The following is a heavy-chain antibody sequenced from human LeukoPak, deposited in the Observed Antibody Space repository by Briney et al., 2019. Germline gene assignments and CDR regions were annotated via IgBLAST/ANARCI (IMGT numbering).Heavy chain of an antibody. D-gene: IGHD2-2*01. CDR3: ARGRYCSSTSCYARYYYYYYMDV. CDR1: GFSVSDNG. CDR2: IVGGDGGT. V-gene: IGHV3-23*01. Sequence: GGSLRLSCAASGFSVSDNGMSWVRQAPGKGLEWVSGIVGGDGGTYYADSVKGRFIISRDNSKNTLYVQMNSLRAEDTAVYYCARGRYCSSTSCYARYYYYYYMDVWGKGTTVTISS. J-gene: IGHJ6*03.